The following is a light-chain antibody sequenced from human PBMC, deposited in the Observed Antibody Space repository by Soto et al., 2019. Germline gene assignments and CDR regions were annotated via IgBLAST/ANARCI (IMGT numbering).Light chain of an antibody. CDR1: SSDVGRFNF. Sequence: QSALTQPASVSGSPGQSITISCTGTSSDVGRFNFVSWFQQHPGKAPKLLIYEVTKRPSGVSNRFSGSKSGNTASLTISGLQAEDEADYSCCSFAGSYTYVFGGGTKVTVL. V-gene: IGLV2-23*02. CDR3: CSFAGSYTYV. J-gene: IGLJ1*01. CDR2: EVT.